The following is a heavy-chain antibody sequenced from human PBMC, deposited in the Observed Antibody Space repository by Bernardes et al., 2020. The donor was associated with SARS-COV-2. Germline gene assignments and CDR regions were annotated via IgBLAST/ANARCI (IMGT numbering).Heavy chain of an antibody. D-gene: IGHD4-4*01. V-gene: IGHV3-66*02. CDR2: VHSGAGT. Sequence: GGSLRLSCIASGFIVSNSYVNWVRQAPGKGLEWVSGVHSGAGTYYADSVKGRFTIARDNSKNILYLQMSSLRPEDTGVYFCARSYSSYSWFDPWGQGTLVTVSS. CDR3: ARSYSSYSWFDP. CDR1: GFIVSNSY. J-gene: IGHJ5*02.